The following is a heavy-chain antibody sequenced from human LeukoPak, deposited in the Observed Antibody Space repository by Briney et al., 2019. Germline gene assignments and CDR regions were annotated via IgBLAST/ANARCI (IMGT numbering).Heavy chain of an antibody. Sequence: GGSLRLSCAAPGFTFSSYGMHWVRQAPGKGLEWVAVISYLGDDQFYAESVKGRFTISRDNSKKTVFLQMNSLRGEDTAAYYCAKDRSSGPHYYYGMDVWGRGTTVIVSS. V-gene: IGHV3-30*18. CDR1: GFTFSSYG. CDR3: AKDRSSGPHYYYGMDV. J-gene: IGHJ6*02. D-gene: IGHD6-25*01. CDR2: ISYLGDDQ.